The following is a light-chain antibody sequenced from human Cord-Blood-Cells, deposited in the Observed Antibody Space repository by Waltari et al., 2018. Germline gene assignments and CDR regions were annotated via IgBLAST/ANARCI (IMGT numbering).Light chain of an antibody. Sequence: DIQMTQSPSSLSASVGDRVTITCQASQDISNYLNWYQQKPGKAPKLLIYDASNFETGVPSRFSGSGSGTDFTFTISSLQPEDIASYYCQQYDNHPFGPGTKVDIK. V-gene: IGKV1-33*01. J-gene: IGKJ3*01. CDR3: QQYDNHP. CDR1: QDISNY. CDR2: DAS.